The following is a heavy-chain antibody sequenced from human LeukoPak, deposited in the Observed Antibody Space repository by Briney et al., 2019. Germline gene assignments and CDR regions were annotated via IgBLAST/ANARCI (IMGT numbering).Heavy chain of an antibody. J-gene: IGHJ5*02. D-gene: IGHD3-22*01. CDR1: GGSFSGYY. Sequence: PSETLSLTCAVYGGSFSGYYWSWIRQPPGKGLEWIGEINHSGSTNYNPSLKSRVTISVDTSKSQSSLKLSSVTAADTAVYYCARGRYYYDSSGLPNWFDPWGQGTLVTVSS. V-gene: IGHV4-34*01. CDR3: ARGRYYYDSSGLPNWFDP. CDR2: INHSGST.